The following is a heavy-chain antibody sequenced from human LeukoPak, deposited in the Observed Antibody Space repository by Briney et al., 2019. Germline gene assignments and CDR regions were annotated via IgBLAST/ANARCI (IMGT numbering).Heavy chain of an antibody. D-gene: IGHD7-27*01. Sequence: SETLSLTCNVSGAAMSSYYWSWFRQHPGKGLEWITYIYYSGSTKHNPSLKSRVTASLDMSRNQFSLNLSPATAADTAVYYCSRQRRMGTGYGMDVWGQGTTVTVSS. V-gene: IGHV4-59*01. CDR2: IYYSGST. CDR3: SRQRRMGTGYGMDV. CDR1: GAAMSSYY. J-gene: IGHJ6*02.